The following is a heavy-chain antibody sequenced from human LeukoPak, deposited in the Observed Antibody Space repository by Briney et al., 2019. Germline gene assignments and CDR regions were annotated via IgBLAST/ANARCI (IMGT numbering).Heavy chain of an antibody. CDR3: AKEAVAGIVDY. V-gene: IGHV3-23*01. CDR1: GFTFSSYA. Sequence: GGSLRLSCAASGFTFSSYAMSWVRQAPGKGLEWVSALNGGGGDTYYADSVKGRFTISRDNSKSTLYLQMTSLRAEDTAVYYCAKEAVAGIVDYWGQGTLVTVSS. CDR2: LNGGGGDT. J-gene: IGHJ4*02. D-gene: IGHD6-19*01.